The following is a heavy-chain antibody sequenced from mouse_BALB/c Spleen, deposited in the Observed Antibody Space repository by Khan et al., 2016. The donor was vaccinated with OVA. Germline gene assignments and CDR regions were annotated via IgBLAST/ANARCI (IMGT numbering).Heavy chain of an antibody. Sequence: EVQLQESGPGLVKPSQSLSLTCTVTGYSITSDYAWNWFRQFPGNKLEWMGYISYSGSTTYNPSLKSRISITRDTSKDQFFLQLKSVTSEDTATYYCASELGRYYALDYWGQGTSVTVSS. CDR2: ISYSGST. CDR1: GYSITSDYA. J-gene: IGHJ4*01. CDR3: ASELGRYYALDY. V-gene: IGHV3-2*02. D-gene: IGHD4-1*01.